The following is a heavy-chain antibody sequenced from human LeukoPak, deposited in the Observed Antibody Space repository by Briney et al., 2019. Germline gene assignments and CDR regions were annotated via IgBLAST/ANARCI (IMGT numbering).Heavy chain of an antibody. J-gene: IGHJ5*02. CDR1: VYTFTSYV. V-gene: IGHV1-18*01. D-gene: IGHD2-15*01. CDR2: ISAYNDNT. Sequence: VQDSCKSSVYTFTSYVMSWVRQAPGQGLEWMGWISAYNDNTNNAQKLQGRVTITPDTTTSTPYMELRSLRSDATAVYYCARVIVLMVYAKESRYCSGGSCYSALNWFDPWGQGTLVTVSS. CDR3: ARVIVLMVYAKESRYCSGGSCYSALNWFDP.